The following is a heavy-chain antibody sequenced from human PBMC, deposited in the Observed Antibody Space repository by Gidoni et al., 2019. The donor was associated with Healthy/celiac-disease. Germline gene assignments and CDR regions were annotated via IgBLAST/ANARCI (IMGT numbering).Heavy chain of an antibody. CDR1: GYTFTSYY. CDR3: ARAFNYDSSGYYYWGY. CDR2: INPSGGSK. V-gene: IGHV1-46*01. Sequence: QVQLVQAGAEVKKPGASVTVSCKASGYTFTSYYMHWVRQAPGHGLEWMGIINPSGGSKSYAQEFQGRVTMTRDTSTSTVYIELSSLRSEDTAVYYCARAFNYDSSGYYYWGYWGQGTLVTVSS. D-gene: IGHD3-22*01. J-gene: IGHJ4*02.